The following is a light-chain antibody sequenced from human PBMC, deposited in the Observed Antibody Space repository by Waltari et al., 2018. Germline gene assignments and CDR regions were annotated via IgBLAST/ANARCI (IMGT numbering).Light chain of an antibody. Sequence: QSVLTQPPSASGTPGQRVTISCSRSSSNIGSHYVYWYQQLPGTAPKLLIYRNNQRPSGVPDRFSGSKSGTSASLAISGLRSEDEADYYCAAWDDSLSGWVFGGGTKLTVL. CDR2: RNN. CDR3: AAWDDSLSGWV. V-gene: IGLV1-47*01. J-gene: IGLJ3*02. CDR1: SSNIGSHY.